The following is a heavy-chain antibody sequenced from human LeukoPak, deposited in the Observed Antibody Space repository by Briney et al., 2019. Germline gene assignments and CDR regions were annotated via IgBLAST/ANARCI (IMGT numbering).Heavy chain of an antibody. CDR1: GYTFTSYH. Sequence: ASVKVSCKASGYTFTSYHITWLRQATGQGLEWMGWMNPNSGSTVYAQSFQDRVIMTRDTSISTAYMEMSGLRSEDTAIYYCARVDYTNYGWFDPWGKGTLVTVS. CDR3: ARVDYTNYGWFDP. V-gene: IGHV1-8*01. D-gene: IGHD4-11*01. CDR2: MNPNSGST. J-gene: IGHJ5*02.